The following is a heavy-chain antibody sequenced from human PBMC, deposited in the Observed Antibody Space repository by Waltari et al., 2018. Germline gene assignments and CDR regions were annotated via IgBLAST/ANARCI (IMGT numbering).Heavy chain of an antibody. V-gene: IGHV3-23*01. CDR3: APGGWTDAFDI. CDR1: GFTFTSSP. J-gene: IGHJ3*02. CDR2: ISGSGGST. Sequence: EVQLLESGGGLVQPGGSLRLSCSASGFTFTSSPLSWARPAPGKGLEWVSAISGSGGSTYYADSVKGRFTISRDNSKNTLYLQMNSLRAEDTAVYYCAPGGWTDAFDIWGQGTMVTVSS. D-gene: IGHD2-15*01.